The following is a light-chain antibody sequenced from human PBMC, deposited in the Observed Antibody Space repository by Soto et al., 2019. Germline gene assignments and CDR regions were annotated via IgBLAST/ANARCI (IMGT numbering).Light chain of an antibody. CDR1: ALATQY. J-gene: IGLJ1*01. Sequence: SYDLTQPPSVSVSPGQTAKITCSGAALATQYAFWYPVRPGKAPVLVRYKDTERPSGIPERFSGSGSGTTVTLPIGGVQTEEEDDYYGQSADNSATYVFGTRTKVTVL. CDR2: KDT. CDR3: QSADNSATYV. V-gene: IGLV3-25*02.